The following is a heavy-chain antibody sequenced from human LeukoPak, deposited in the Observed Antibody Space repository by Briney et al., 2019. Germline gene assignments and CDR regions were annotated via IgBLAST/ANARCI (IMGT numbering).Heavy chain of an antibody. CDR1: GGTFSSYA. CDR3: ARDRGQQLVPYWFDP. J-gene: IGHJ5*02. Sequence: SVKVSCKASGGTFSSYAISWVRQAPGQGLEWMGGIIPIFGTANYAQKFQGRVTITTDESTSTAYMELSSLRSDDTAVYYCARDRGQQLVPYWFDPWGQGTLVTVSS. D-gene: IGHD6-13*01. CDR2: IIPIFGTA. V-gene: IGHV1-69*05.